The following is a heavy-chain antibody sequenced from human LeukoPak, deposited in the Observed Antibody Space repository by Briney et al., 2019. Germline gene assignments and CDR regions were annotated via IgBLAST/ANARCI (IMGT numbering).Heavy chain of an antibody. V-gene: IGHV4-34*01. Sequence: SETLSLTCAVYGGSFSGYYWSWIRQPPGKGLGWIGEINHSGSTNYNPSLKSRVTISVDTSKDQFSLKLSSVTAADTAVYYCAGNPWYSSGWYGHDYWGQGTLVTVSS. CDR2: INHSGST. J-gene: IGHJ4*02. CDR3: AGNPWYSSGWYGHDY. CDR1: GGSFSGYY. D-gene: IGHD6-19*01.